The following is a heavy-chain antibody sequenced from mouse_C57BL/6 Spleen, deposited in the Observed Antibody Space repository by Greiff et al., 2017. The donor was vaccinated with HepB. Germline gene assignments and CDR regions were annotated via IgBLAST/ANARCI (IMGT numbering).Heavy chain of an antibody. CDR2: IDPSDSET. CDR1: GYTFTSYW. Sequence: QVQLQQPEAELVRPGSSVKLSCKASGYTFTSYWMHWVKQRPIQGLEWIGNIDPSDSETHYNQKFKDKATLTVDKSSSTAYMQLSSLTSEDSAVYYCAREGPYYYAMDYWGQGTSVTVSS. J-gene: IGHJ4*01. CDR3: AREGPYYYAMDY. V-gene: IGHV1-52*01.